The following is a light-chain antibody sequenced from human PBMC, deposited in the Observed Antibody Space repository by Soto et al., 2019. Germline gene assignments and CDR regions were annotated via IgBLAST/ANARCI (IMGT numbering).Light chain of an antibody. CDR3: QQYGSSPRT. CDR1: QSVSSSY. CDR2: GAS. V-gene: IGKV3-20*01. J-gene: IGKJ1*01. Sequence: EMVLTQSPGTLSFSPGERATLSCRASQSVSSSYLAWYQQKPGQAPRLLIYGASSRATGIPDRFSGSGSGTDFTLTISRLEPEDFAVYYCQQYGSSPRTFGQGTKVDI.